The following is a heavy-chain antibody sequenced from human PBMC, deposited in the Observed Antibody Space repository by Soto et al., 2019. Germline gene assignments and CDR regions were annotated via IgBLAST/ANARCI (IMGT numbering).Heavy chain of an antibody. D-gene: IGHD2-15*01. CDR1: EFSYSDYS. Sequence: PGGSLRHTFVDSEFSYSDYSMNWVRQAPGKGLEWVSFIDLSGTTTYYRDSVKGRFTIFKDKSMNTVYLQMNSLTVEDAAVYYCSKDRVPDGIYSFDYWGQGDLVTVSS. CDR2: IDLSGTTT. J-gene: IGHJ4*02. CDR3: SKDRVPDGIYSFDY. V-gene: IGHV3-23*03.